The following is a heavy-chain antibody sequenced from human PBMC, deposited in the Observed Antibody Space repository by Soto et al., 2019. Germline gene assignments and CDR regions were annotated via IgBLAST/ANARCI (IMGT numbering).Heavy chain of an antibody. J-gene: IGHJ6*02. Sequence: GGSLRLSCAASGFTFSSYAMSWVRQAPGKGLEWVSAISGSGGSTYYAVSVMGRFTISRDNSKNTLYLQMNGLRAEDTAVYYCANTLRGYSYGPPGYYYGMDVWGQGTTVTVSS. V-gene: IGHV3-23*01. CDR2: ISGSGGST. CDR1: GFTFSSYA. CDR3: ANTLRGYSYGPPGYYYGMDV. D-gene: IGHD5-18*01.